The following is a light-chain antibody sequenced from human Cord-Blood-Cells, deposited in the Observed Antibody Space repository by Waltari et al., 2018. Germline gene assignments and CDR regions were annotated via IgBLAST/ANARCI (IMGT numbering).Light chain of an antibody. V-gene: IGKV3-11*01. CDR3: QQRSNWPPALT. J-gene: IGKJ4*01. CDR1: QSVSSY. CDR2: DAS. Sequence: EIVLTQSPATLSLSPGERATLSCMASQSVSSYLAWYQQKPGQAPRLLIYDASNRATGIPARFSAIGSGTDFTLTISSLEPEDFAVYYCQQRSNWPPALTFGGGTKVEIK.